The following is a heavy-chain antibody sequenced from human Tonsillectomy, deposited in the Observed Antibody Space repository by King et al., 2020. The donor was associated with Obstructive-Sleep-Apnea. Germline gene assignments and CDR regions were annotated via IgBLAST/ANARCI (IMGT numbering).Heavy chain of an antibody. J-gene: IGHJ4*02. Sequence: QLQESGPGLVKPSETLSLTCTVSGGSISNYYWSWIRQPPGKGLEWMGYIYYSGSTDYNPSLKSRVTISVDTSKNQFSLKLSSVNAADTAVYYCARHGRYYYPFDYWGQGTLVTVSS. CDR1: GGSISNYY. V-gene: IGHV4-59*08. D-gene: IGHD3-22*01. CDR2: IYYSGST. CDR3: ARHGRYYYPFDY.